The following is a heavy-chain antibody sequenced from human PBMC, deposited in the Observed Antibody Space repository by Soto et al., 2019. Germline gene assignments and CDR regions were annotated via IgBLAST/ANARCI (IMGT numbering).Heavy chain of an antibody. J-gene: IGHJ6*02. CDR3: ARTSGGGVHYYYYYGMDV. CDR1: GFTFSSYA. Sequence: QVQLVESGGGVVQPGRSLRLSCAASGFTFSSYAMHWVRQAPGKGLEWVAVISYDGSNKYYADYVKGRSTISRDNSKNTLYLQMNSLRAEDTAVYYCARTSGGGVHYYYYYGMDVWGQGTTVTVSS. V-gene: IGHV3-30-3*01. CDR2: ISYDGSNK. D-gene: IGHD3-10*01.